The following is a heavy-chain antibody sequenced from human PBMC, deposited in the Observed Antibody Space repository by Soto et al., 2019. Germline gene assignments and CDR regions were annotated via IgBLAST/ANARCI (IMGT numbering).Heavy chain of an antibody. CDR1: GGSISSGGYY. D-gene: IGHD3-22*01. CDR3: ARRNGPTYYDSSGYYGY. V-gene: IGHV4-31*03. J-gene: IGHJ4*02. CDR2: IYYSGST. Sequence: QVQLQESGPGLVKPSQTLSLTCTVSGGSISSGGYYWSWIRQHPGKGLEWIGYIYYSGSTYYNPSLKSRVTISVDTSKNQFSLKLSSVTAADTAVYYCARRNGPTYYDSSGYYGYWGQGTLVTVSS.